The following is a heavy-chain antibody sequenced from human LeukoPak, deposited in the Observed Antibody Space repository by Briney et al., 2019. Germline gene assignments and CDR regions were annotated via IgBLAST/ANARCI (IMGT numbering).Heavy chain of an antibody. J-gene: IGHJ4*02. CDR3: AKWVVVVPAYFDY. Sequence: PGGTLRLSCAASGFTFSSYGMSWVRQAPGKGLEWVSAISGSGGSTYYADSVKGRFTISRDNSKNTLYLQMNSLRAEDTAVYYCAKWVVVVPAYFDYWGQGTLVTVSS. CDR1: GFTFSSYG. V-gene: IGHV3-23*01. CDR2: ISGSGGST. D-gene: IGHD2-2*01.